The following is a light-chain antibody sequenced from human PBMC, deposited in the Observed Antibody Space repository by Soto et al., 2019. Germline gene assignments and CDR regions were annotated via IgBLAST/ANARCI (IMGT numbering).Light chain of an antibody. Sequence: QSLLTQPASVSGSPGQSITISCTGTSSDVGSYNYVSWYQQHPGKAPKLMIYEVNDRPSGVSSRFSGSKSGNTASLTISGLPTEDEADYYCSSYTSSSTLFGTGTKVTVL. J-gene: IGLJ1*01. V-gene: IGLV2-14*01. CDR2: EVN. CDR3: SSYTSSSTL. CDR1: SSDVGSYNY.